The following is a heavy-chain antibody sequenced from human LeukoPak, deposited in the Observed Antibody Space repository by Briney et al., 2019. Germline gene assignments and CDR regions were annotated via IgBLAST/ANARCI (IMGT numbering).Heavy chain of an antibody. Sequence: GGSLRLSCAASGFTFSSYSMNWVRQAPGKGLEWISYISSSSRTIYYADSVKGRFTISRDNAKNSLYLQMNSLRAEDTAVYYCASSEGYSYGLPDYWGQGTLVTVSS. CDR1: GFTFSSYS. CDR3: ASSEGYSYGLPDY. D-gene: IGHD5-18*01. J-gene: IGHJ4*02. V-gene: IGHV3-48*04. CDR2: ISSSSRTI.